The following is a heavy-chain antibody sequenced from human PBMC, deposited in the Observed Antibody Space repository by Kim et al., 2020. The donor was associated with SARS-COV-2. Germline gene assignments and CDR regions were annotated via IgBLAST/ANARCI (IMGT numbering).Heavy chain of an antibody. D-gene: IGHD2-2*03. CDR1: GFTFSSYA. Sequence: GGSLRLSCAASGFTFSSYAMSWVRQAPGKGLEWVSAISGSGGSTYYADSVKGRFTISRDNSKNTLYLQMNSLRAEDTAVYYCAKERGRKFGYCSSTSCPEFFDYWGQGTLVTVSS. CDR2: ISGSGGST. CDR3: AKERGRKFGYCSSTSCPEFFDY. V-gene: IGHV3-23*01. J-gene: IGHJ4*02.